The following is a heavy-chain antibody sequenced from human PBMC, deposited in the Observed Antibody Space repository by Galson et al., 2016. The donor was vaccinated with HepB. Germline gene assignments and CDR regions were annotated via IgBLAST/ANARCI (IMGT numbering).Heavy chain of an antibody. CDR3: VRDVGTDAFDI. V-gene: IGHV4-4*02. Sequence: SETLSLTCAISGYSISSSTWWSWVRQPPGKGLEWIGEIFHTGRTNYNPSLKSRVTMSIDKSNNHLSLKLSSMTAADTAVYYCVRDVGTDAFDIWGQGTMVTVSS. J-gene: IGHJ3*02. CDR2: IFHTGRT. CDR1: GYSISSSTW. D-gene: IGHD2-15*01.